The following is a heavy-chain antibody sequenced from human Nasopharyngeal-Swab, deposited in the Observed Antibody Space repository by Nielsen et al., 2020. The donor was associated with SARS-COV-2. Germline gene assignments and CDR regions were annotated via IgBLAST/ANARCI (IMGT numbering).Heavy chain of an antibody. CDR2: IYTSGST. D-gene: IGHD3-22*01. CDR1: GGSISSYY. V-gene: IGHV4-4*07. J-gene: IGHJ4*02. CDR3: ARGTYYYDSSGPAFDY. Sequence: SETLSLTCTVSGGSISSYYWSWIRQPAGKGLEWIGRIYTSGSTNYNPSLKSRVTMSVDTSKNQFSLKLSSVTAADTAVYYCARGTYYYDSSGPAFDYWGQGTLVTVSP.